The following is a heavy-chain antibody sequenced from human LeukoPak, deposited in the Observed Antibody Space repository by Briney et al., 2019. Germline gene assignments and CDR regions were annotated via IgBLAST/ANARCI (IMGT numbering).Heavy chain of an antibody. CDR3: ARGGITIFGVVASWFDP. J-gene: IGHJ5*02. Sequence: SETLSLTCAVYGGSFSGYYWSWIRQPPGKGLEWIGEINHSGSTNYNPSLKSRVTISVDTSKNQFSLKLSSVTAADTAVYYCARGGITIFGVVASWFDPWGQGTLVTVSS. V-gene: IGHV4-34*01. CDR1: GGSFSGYY. CDR2: INHSGST. D-gene: IGHD3-3*01.